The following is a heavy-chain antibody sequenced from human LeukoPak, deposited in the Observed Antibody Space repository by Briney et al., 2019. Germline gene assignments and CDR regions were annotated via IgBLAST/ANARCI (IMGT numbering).Heavy chain of an antibody. D-gene: IGHD2-2*01. CDR2: INTYGTST. J-gene: IGHJ4*02. CDR1: GFTFNSYW. Sequence: GGSLRLSCAASGFTFNSYWMHWVRQAPGKGLVWVSRINTYGTSTNLADSVKGRFTISRDNAKNTLYLQMNSLRADDTAVYYCARGSSTSCFYWGQGTLVTVSS. CDR3: ARGSSTSCFY. V-gene: IGHV3-74*01.